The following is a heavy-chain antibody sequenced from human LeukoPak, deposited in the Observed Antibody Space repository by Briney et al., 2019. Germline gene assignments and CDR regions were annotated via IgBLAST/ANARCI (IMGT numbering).Heavy chain of an antibody. V-gene: IGHV4-59*01. CDR1: GGSISSYY. Sequence: PSETLSLTCTVSGGSISSYYWSWIRQPPGKGLEWIGNIYYSGSTNYNPSLKSRVTISVDTSKNQFSLKLSSVTAADTAVYYCARDRAVAGRYYYGMDVWGQGTTATVSS. J-gene: IGHJ6*02. D-gene: IGHD6-19*01. CDR2: IYYSGST. CDR3: ARDRAVAGRYYYGMDV.